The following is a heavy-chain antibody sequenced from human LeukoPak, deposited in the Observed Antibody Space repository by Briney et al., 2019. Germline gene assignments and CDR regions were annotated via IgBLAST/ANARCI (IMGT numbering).Heavy chain of an antibody. J-gene: IGHJ4*02. CDR3: TTFYYYDSSGYYY. D-gene: IGHD3-22*01. V-gene: IGHV3-49*03. Sequence: GGSLRLSCTASGFTFGDYAMGWFRQAPGKGLEWVGFIRSKAYGGTTEYAASVKGRFTISRDDSKSIAYLQMNSLKTEDTAVYYCTTFYYYDSSGYYYWGQGTLVTVSS. CDR2: IRSKAYGGTT. CDR1: GFTFGDYA.